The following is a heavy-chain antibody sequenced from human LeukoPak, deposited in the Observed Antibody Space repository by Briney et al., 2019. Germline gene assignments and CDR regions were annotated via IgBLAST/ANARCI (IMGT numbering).Heavy chain of an antibody. J-gene: IGHJ4*02. V-gene: IGHV5-51*01. D-gene: IGHD3-9*01. CDR1: GYTFNIYW. CDR2: IYPGDSET. CDR3: ARLLGAPDYSSHFDS. Sequence: GESLKISCKGSGYTFNIYWIGWVRQMPGKGLDWMGSIYPGDSETIYSPSFRGQVTMSVDKSINTVYLQWSGLKASDHAIYYCARLLGAPDYSSHFDSWGQGTLVTVSS.